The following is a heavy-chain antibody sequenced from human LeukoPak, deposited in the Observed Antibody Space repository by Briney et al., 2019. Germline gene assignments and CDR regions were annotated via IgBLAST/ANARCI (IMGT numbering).Heavy chain of an antibody. J-gene: IGHJ1*01. CDR2: IYWDDDK. D-gene: IGHD1-1*01. CDR3: AYRLGGHGWNEGYFQP. V-gene: IGHV2-5*02. Sequence: EAGPTLVQPTQTLTLTCTFSGFSLSTGGVGVGWIRQPPGKALEWLVLIYWDDDKRYNPSLKSRLTITKDTSKNQVVLTMTNMDPADTGTYYCAYRLGGHGWNEGYFQPWGQGTLITVSS. CDR1: GFSLSTGGVG.